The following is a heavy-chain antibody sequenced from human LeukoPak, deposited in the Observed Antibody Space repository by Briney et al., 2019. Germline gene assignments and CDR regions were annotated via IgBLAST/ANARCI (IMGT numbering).Heavy chain of an antibody. CDR3: AKVPVLRYFDWSPHY. J-gene: IGHJ4*02. D-gene: IGHD3-9*01. CDR1: GFTFSSYT. Sequence: GGSLRLSCAASGFTFSSYTMNWVRQAPGKGLEWVSAISGSGGSTYYADSVKGRFTISRDNSKNTLYLQMNSLRAEDTAVYYCAKVPVLRYFDWSPHYWGQGTLVTVSS. V-gene: IGHV3-23*01. CDR2: ISGSGGST.